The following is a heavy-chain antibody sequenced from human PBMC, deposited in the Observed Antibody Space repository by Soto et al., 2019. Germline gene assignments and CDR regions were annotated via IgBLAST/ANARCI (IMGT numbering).Heavy chain of an antibody. CDR3: AKERVRFLDA. D-gene: IGHD3-3*01. CDR1: GFSFDDFA. V-gene: IGHV3-9*01. Sequence: QLVESGGCLVQPGGSLRLSCVASGFSFDDFAMHWVRQAPGKGLEWISGITWNSVSTDYANSVKGRFTVSRDNAKNSLYLQISSLTTEDTALYFCAKERVRFLDAWGQGTLVTVSS. CDR2: ITWNSVST. J-gene: IGHJ5*02.